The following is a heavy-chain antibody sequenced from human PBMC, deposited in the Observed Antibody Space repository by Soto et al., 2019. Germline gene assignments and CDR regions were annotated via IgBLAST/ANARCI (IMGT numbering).Heavy chain of an antibody. D-gene: IGHD3-3*01. CDR3: ARDLKVMVGYYDFWSGSVGYGMDV. J-gene: IGHJ6*02. Sequence: PGGSLRLSCAASGFTFSSYWMHWVRQAPGKGLVWVSRINSDGSSTSYADSVKGRFTISRDNAKNTLYLQMNSLRAEDTAVYYCARDLKVMVGYYDFWSGSVGYGMDVWGQGTAVTVSS. V-gene: IGHV3-74*01. CDR1: GFTFSSYW. CDR2: INSDGSST.